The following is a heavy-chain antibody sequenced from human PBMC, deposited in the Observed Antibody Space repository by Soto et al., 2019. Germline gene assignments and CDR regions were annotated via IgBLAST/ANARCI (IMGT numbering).Heavy chain of an antibody. CDR2: IIPILGIA. CDR1: GGTFSSYT. J-gene: IGHJ5*02. V-gene: IGHV1-69*02. CDR3: ARVGGSGFVDP. D-gene: IGHD5-12*01. Sequence: QVQLVQSGAEVKKPGSSVKVSCKASGGTFSSYTISWVRQAPGQGLEWMGRIIPILGIANYAQKFQGRVTITADKSTSTAYMELSSLRSEDTAVYYCARVGGSGFVDPWGQGTLVTVSS.